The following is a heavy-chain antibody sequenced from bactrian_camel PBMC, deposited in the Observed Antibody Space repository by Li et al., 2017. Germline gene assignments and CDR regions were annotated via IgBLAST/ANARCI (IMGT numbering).Heavy chain of an antibody. J-gene: IGHJ6*01. D-gene: IGHD6*01. CDR3: ATAFGTTWWSDFDY. CDR1: ANTYSSYC. CDR2: TRHSDGLL. V-gene: IGHV3-3*01. Sequence: SGGGSVQAGGSLRLSCAASANTYSSYCMGWFRQAPGKEREGVAATRHSDGLLSYADSVKGRFTISQDSARNTVYLQMNSLKSEDTALYYCATAFGTTWWSDFDYWGRGTQVTVS.